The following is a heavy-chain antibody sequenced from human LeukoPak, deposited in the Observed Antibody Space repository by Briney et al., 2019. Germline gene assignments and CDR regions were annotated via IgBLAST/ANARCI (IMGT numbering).Heavy chain of an antibody. CDR2: ISAYNGNT. Sequence: ASVKVSCKASGYTFTSYGISWVRQAPGQGLEWMGWISAYNGNTNYAQKLQGRVTMTTDTSTSTAYMELRRLRSDDTAVYYCARDLIYWAYSGSCPWGQGTLVTVSS. CDR1: GYTFTSYG. J-gene: IGHJ5*02. V-gene: IGHV1-18*01. CDR3: ARDLIYWAYSGSCP. D-gene: IGHD1-26*01.